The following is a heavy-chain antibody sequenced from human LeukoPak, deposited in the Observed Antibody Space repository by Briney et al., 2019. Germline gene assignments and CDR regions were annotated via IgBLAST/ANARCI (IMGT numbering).Heavy chain of an antibody. CDR1: GFTFSYYS. CDR3: ATSQGPGNHWFDP. Sequence: GGSLRLSCAASGFTFSYYSMNWARQAPGKGLEWVSVISTGDEIHYAESVRGRFTISRDSSSNTLSLHMNSLRVEDTAIYYCATSQGPGNHWFDPWGQGTLVTVSS. V-gene: IGHV3-53*01. CDR2: ISTGDEI. J-gene: IGHJ5*02.